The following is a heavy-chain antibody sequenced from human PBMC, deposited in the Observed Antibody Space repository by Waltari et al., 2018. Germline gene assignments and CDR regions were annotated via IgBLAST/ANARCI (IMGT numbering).Heavy chain of an antibody. D-gene: IGHD2-15*01. J-gene: IGHJ3*02. V-gene: IGHV5-51*03. CDR1: GYSFTSYW. CDR2: IYPGDSDT. Sequence: EVQLVQSGAEVKKPGESLKISCKGSGYSFTSYWIGWVRQMPGKGLEWMGIIYPGDSDTRYSPSFQGQVTISADKSISTAYLQWSSLKASDTAMYYCASGLGCSGGSCYSDGAFDIWGQGTMVTVSS. CDR3: ASGLGCSGGSCYSDGAFDI.